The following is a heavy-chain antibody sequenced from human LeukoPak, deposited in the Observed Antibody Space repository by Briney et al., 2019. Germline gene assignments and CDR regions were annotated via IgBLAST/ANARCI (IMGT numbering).Heavy chain of an antibody. CDR1: GFTFSSYS. CDR2: ITSSSSTI. Sequence: GSLRLSCAASGFTFSSYSLTWVRQAPGKGLEWVSYITSSSSTIYYADSVKGRFTISRDNAKNSLHLQMNSLRDEDTAVYYSATYLGYSGSSGYYYGAFDIWGQGTMVTVSA. D-gene: IGHD3-22*01. V-gene: IGHV3-48*02. J-gene: IGHJ3*02. CDR3: ATYLGYSGSSGYYYGAFDI.